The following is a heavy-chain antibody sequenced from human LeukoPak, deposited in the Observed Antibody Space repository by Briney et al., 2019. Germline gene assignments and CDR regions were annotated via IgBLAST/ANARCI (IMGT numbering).Heavy chain of an antibody. CDR1: GYSFTSYW. D-gene: IGHD6-19*01. Sequence: GESLKISCKGSGYSFTSYWIGWVRQMPGKGLERMGIIYPGDSDTRYSPSFQGQVTISADKSISTAYLQWSSLKASDTAMYYCARHAIAVAGLYYYYYGMDVWGQGTTVTVSS. CDR3: ARHAIAVAGLYYYYYGMDV. CDR2: IYPGDSDT. V-gene: IGHV5-51*01. J-gene: IGHJ6*02.